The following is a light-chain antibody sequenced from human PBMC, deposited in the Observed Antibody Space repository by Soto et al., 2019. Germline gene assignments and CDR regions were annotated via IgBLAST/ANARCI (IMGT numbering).Light chain of an antibody. Sequence: EIVMTQSPATLSVSPGERATLSCRASQSVSSNLAWYQQKPGQAPRLLIYGASTRATGIPARFSGSGSGTEFTLTSSSLQYEDFAFYYWQQYKNWLFFGGGTKVEIK. V-gene: IGKV3-15*01. J-gene: IGKJ4*01. CDR3: QQYKNWLF. CDR2: GAS. CDR1: QSVSSN.